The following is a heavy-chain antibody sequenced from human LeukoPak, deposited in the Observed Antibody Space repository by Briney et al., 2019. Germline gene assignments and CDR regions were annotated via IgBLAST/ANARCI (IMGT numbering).Heavy chain of an antibody. Sequence: GGSLRLSCAASGFTFSSYEMNWVRQAPGKGPEWVSYISSSGSTIYYADSVKGRFTISRDNAKNSLYLQMNSLRAEDTAVYYCARDLDVGSSSWYAGGGYWGQGTLVTVSS. CDR2: ISSSGSTI. J-gene: IGHJ4*02. CDR1: GFTFSSYE. CDR3: ARDLDVGSSSWYAGGGY. D-gene: IGHD6-13*01. V-gene: IGHV3-48*03.